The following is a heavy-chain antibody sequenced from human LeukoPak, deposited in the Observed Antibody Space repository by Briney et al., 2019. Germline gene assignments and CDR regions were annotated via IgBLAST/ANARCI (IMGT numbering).Heavy chain of an antibody. D-gene: IGHD2-2*01. CDR1: GFTFDDYA. Sequence: PGGSLRLSCAASGFTFDDYAMHWVRQAPGKGLEWVSGISWNSGSIGYADSVKGRFTISRDNAKNSLYLQMNSLRAEDMALYYCAKAGVRYCSSTSCFYFDYWGQGTLVTVSS. V-gene: IGHV3-9*03. CDR2: ISWNSGSI. CDR3: AKAGVRYCSSTSCFYFDY. J-gene: IGHJ4*02.